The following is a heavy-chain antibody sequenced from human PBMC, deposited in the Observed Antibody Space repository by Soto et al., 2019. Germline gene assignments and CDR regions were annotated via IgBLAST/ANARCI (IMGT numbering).Heavy chain of an antibody. CDR3: ARTITTADSY. Sequence: PGGSLRVSCAVAGLTVRSANYRNWIRKAPGKGLERVAGIKEDRSEKYYVDSVKDRFTISRDNAENSLYLQMNSLRVEDTAVYYCARTITTADSYWGQGTLVTVSS. CDR1: GLTVRSANY. V-gene: IGHV3-7*01. CDR2: IKEDRSEK. D-gene: IGHD6-13*01. J-gene: IGHJ4*02.